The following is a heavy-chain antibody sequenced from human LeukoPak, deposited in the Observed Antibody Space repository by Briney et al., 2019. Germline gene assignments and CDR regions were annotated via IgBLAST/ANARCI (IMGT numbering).Heavy chain of an antibody. CDR1: GFTFSDYY. CDR3: ARDGYDSSGYFYRYGMDI. V-gene: IGHV3-11*01. Sequence: PGGSLRLSCAASGFTFSDYYMSWIRQAPGKGLEWVSYISSSGSTIYYADSVKGRFTISRDNAKNSLYLQMNSLRAEDTAVYYCARDGYDSSGYFYRYGMDIWGQGTTVTVSS. D-gene: IGHD3-22*01. CDR2: ISSSGSTI. J-gene: IGHJ6*02.